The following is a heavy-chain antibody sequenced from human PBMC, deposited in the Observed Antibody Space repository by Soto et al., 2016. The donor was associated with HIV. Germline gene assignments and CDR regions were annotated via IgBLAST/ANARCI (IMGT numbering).Heavy chain of an antibody. V-gene: IGHV4-34*02. CDR3: ARGYYENGRKGDFFDY. CDR2: INHSEST. D-gene: IGHD3-16*01. J-gene: IGHJ4*02. Sequence: QVHLQQWGAGLLKSSDTLSLTCAVYGESFNNYYWSWIRQSPEKGLEWIGEINHSESTDYNPSLKSRLIISVDTSKKQFSLKLRSVTAADTAIYYCARGYYENGRKGDFFDYWGQGSQVIVSS. CDR1: GESFNNYY.